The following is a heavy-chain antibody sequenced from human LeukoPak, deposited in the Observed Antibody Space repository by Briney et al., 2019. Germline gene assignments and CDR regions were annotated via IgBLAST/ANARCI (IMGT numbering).Heavy chain of an antibody. J-gene: IGHJ4*02. D-gene: IGHD2/OR15-2a*01. CDR2: ISGSGNSP. CDR1: GFTFGSYA. V-gene: IGHV3-23*01. Sequence: GGSLRLSCAASGFTFGSYAMSWVRQAPGKGLEWVSVISGSGNSPYYADSVKGRFTISRDNSKNTLYLQMNSLRAEDTAIYYCAKDLLRKEYYFDDWGQGTLVTVSS. CDR3: AKDLLRKEYYFDD.